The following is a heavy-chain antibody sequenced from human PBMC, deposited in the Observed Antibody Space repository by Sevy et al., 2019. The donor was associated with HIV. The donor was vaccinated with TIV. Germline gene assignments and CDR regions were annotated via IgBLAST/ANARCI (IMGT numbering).Heavy chain of an antibody. CDR3: AKDPMKPHGDPNYCYYYMDV. J-gene: IGHJ6*03. CDR1: GFTFSSYA. CDR2: ISGSGGST. V-gene: IGHV3-23*01. D-gene: IGHD4-17*01. Sequence: GGSLRLSCAASGFTFSSYAMSWVRQAPGKGLEWVSAISGSGGSTYYADSVKGRFTISRDNSKNTLYLQMNSLRSEDTAVYYCAKDPMKPHGDPNYCYYYMDVWGKGTSVTVS.